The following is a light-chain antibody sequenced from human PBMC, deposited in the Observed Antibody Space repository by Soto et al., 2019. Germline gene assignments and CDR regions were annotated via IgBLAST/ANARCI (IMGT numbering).Light chain of an antibody. CDR1: QSVNSN. CDR2: GIS. J-gene: IGKJ5*01. Sequence: EMVMTQSPAILSVSPGESATLSCRASQSVNSNYLAWYQQHPGQPPRLLIYGISTRATGIPARFSGSGSGTEFSLTISSLQSEDFAVYYCQQYNYWPPITVGQGTRLEIK. CDR3: QQYNYWPPIT. V-gene: IGKV3-15*01.